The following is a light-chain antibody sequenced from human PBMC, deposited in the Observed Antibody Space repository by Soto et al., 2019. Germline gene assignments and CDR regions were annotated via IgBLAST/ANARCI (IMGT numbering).Light chain of an antibody. V-gene: IGLV2-14*01. J-gene: IGLJ1*01. CDR1: SSDVGAYNF. CDR3: SSYTSSSTLYV. Sequence: QSGLTQPASVSGSPGQSITISCTGTSSDVGAYNFVSWYQRHPGKAPKLMIYDVINRPSGVSNRFSGSKSGNTASLTISGLQAEDESDYYCSSYTSSSTLYVFGTGTKLTDL. CDR2: DVI.